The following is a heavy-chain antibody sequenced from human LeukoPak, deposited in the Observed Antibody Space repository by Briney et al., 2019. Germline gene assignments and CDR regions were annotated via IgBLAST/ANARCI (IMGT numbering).Heavy chain of an antibody. D-gene: IGHD3-22*01. Sequence: GESLKISCEGSGYSFNTYWIGWVRQMPGKGLEWMGIIYPGDSDTRYCPSFQGQVTISADKSISTAYLQWSSLKTSDTAMYYCARRYHDYSGYSRQFDYWGQGTLVTVSS. J-gene: IGHJ4*02. CDR2: IYPGDSDT. V-gene: IGHV5-51*01. CDR3: ARRYHDYSGYSRQFDY. CDR1: GYSFNTYW.